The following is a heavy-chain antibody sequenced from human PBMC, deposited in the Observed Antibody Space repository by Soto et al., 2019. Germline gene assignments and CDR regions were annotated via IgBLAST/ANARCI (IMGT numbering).Heavy chain of an antibody. D-gene: IGHD3-10*01. CDR2: ISTYKGNT. CDR3: ARDLIIMVRALLKDY. V-gene: IGHV1-18*01. Sequence: QVPLVQSGGEVKKPGASVTVSCKASGYTFTSYGISWVRQAPGQGLEWMGWISTYKGNTYYAQKFQDRVTMTTDTSTSTAYMELRGLRSDDTAVYYCARDLIIMVRALLKDYWGQGTLVTVSS. J-gene: IGHJ4*02. CDR1: GYTFTSYG.